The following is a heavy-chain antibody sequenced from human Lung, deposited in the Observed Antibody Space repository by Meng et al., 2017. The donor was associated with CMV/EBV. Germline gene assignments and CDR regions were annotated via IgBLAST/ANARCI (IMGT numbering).Heavy chain of an antibody. Sequence: GGSXRLXCEASGFAFNNFWMHRVRQDPGKGLLWVSRADGAGAGIMYADSVKGRFTISRYPARNTVYLQMNNLRVDHTAVYYCVRDRGLGGIASWGQGTLVTVSS. V-gene: IGHV3-74*03. D-gene: IGHD3-10*01. CDR3: VRDRGLGGIAS. CDR2: ADGAGAGI. J-gene: IGHJ4*02. CDR1: GFAFNNFW.